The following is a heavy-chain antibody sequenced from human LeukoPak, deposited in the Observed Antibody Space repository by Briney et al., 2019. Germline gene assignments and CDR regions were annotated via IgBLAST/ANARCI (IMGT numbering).Heavy chain of an antibody. CDR2: ISSSSSYI. V-gene: IGHV3-21*01. CDR1: GFTFSSYS. Sequence: PGGSLRLSCAASGFTFSSYSMNWVRQAPGKGLEWVSSISSSSSYIYYADSVKGRFTISRDNAKNSLYLQMNSLRAEDTAVYYCARGSTQYSSGWYGLDYWGQGTLVTVSS. J-gene: IGHJ4*02. CDR3: ARGSTQYSSGWYGLDY. D-gene: IGHD6-19*01.